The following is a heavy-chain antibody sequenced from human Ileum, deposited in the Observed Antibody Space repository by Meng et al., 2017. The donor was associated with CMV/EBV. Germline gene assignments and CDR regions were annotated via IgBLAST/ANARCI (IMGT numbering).Heavy chain of an antibody. D-gene: IGHD2-2*01. CDR3: ARDKGCTTNCDASFYGMDV. CDR2: INPIPGAA. Sequence: FTRYILPWIRPAPGLGLEWVGWINPIPGAADSAQNFQGRVTITRATSITTAYMELSRLRSDDTAVYFCARDKGCTTNCDASFYGMDVWGQGTTVTVSS. V-gene: IGHV1-2*02. J-gene: IGHJ6*02. CDR1: FTRYI.